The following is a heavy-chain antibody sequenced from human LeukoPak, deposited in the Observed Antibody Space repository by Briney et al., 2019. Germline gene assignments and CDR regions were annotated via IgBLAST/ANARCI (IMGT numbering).Heavy chain of an antibody. V-gene: IGHV4-4*07. CDR1: GASISAFH. J-gene: IGHJ4*02. CDR2: IYSSGST. CDR3: ARKDGDY. Sequence: SETLSLTCTVSGASISAFHWTWFRQPAGKTLEGIGLIYSSGSTLLNLSLKTRVAMSLDLTKTQLSLRLTSLTAADTAMYYCARKDGDYWGQGTLVTVSS.